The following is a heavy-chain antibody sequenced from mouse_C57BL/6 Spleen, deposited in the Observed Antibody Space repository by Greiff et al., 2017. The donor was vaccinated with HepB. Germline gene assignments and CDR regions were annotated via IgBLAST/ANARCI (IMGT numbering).Heavy chain of an antibody. CDR2: ISSGGSYT. CDR3: ARHKGELRAMDY. Sequence: EVQLQESGGDLVKPGGSLKLSCAASGFTFSSYGMSWVRQTPDKRLEWVATISSGGSYTYYPDSVKGRFTISRDNAKNTLYLQMSSLKSEDTAMYYCARHKGELRAMDYWGQGTSVTVSS. CDR1: GFTFSSYG. V-gene: IGHV5-6*01. J-gene: IGHJ4*01. D-gene: IGHD3-3*01.